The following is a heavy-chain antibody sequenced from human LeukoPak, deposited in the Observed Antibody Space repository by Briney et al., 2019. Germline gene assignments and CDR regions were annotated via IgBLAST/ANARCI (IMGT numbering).Heavy chain of an antibody. CDR1: GFTFSSYA. J-gene: IGHJ4*02. D-gene: IGHD3-22*01. CDR2: ISYDGSNK. CDR3: ARDRVYYYDSSGHGV. Sequence: GRSLRLSCAASGFTFSSYAMHWVRQAPGKGLEWVALISYDGSNKYYADSVKGRFTISRDNSKNTLYLQMNSLRAEDTAVYYCARDRVYYYDSSGHGVWGQGTLVTVSS. V-gene: IGHV3-30-3*01.